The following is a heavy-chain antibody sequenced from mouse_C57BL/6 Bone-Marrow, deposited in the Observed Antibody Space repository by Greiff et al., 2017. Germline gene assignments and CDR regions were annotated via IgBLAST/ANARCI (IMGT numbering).Heavy chain of an antibody. V-gene: IGHV1-69*01. Sequence: QVQLQQPGAELVMPGASVKLSCKASGYTFTSYWMHWVKQRPGQGLEWIGEIDPSDSYTNYNQKFKGKSTLTVDKSSSTAYMQLSSLTSEDSAVYYGARSFDGYWYVDVWGTGTTVTVSS. CDR2: IDPSDSYT. CDR3: ARSFDGYWYVDV. CDR1: GYTFTSYW. J-gene: IGHJ1*03. D-gene: IGHD2-3*01.